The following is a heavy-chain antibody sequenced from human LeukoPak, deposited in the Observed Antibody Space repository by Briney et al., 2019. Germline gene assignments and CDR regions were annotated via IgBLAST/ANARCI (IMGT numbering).Heavy chain of an antibody. V-gene: IGHV4-30-4*01. CDR2: IYYSGST. CDR1: GGSISSGDYY. J-gene: IGHJ4*02. Sequence: SQTLSLTCTVSGGSISSGDYYWSWIRQPPGKGLEWIGYIYYSGSTYYNPSLKSRVTISVDTSENQFSLKLSSVTAADTAVYYCARDSPPYWGAGGIDYWGQGTLVTVSS. D-gene: IGHD1-26*01. CDR3: ARDSPPYWGAGGIDY.